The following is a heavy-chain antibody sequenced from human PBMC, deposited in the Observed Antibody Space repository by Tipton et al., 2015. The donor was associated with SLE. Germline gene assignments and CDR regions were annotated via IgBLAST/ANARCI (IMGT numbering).Heavy chain of an antibody. D-gene: IGHD6-19*01. Sequence: SLRLSCAASGFSFSSYWMHWVRQAPGKGLVWVSRILSDGITTTYADSVKGRFTISRDNSKNTLYLQMNSLRAEDTAVYFCAKSHRGTYSSGWYDALDIWGPGTMVTVSS. CDR1: GFSFSSYW. J-gene: IGHJ3*02. V-gene: IGHV3-74*01. CDR3: AKSHRGTYSSGWYDALDI. CDR2: ILSDGITT.